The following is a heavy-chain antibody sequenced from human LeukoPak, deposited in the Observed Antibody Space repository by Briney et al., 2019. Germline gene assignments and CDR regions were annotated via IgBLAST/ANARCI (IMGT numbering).Heavy chain of an antibody. Sequence: SETLSLTCAVYGGSFSGYYWSWIRQPPGKGLEWIGEINHSGSTNYNPSLKSRVTISVDTSKNQFSLKLSSVTAADTAVYYCARVRRWLAYFDYWGQGTLVTVSS. V-gene: IGHV4-34*01. CDR2: INHSGST. CDR3: ARVRRWLAYFDY. J-gene: IGHJ4*02. D-gene: IGHD4-17*01. CDR1: GGSFSGYY.